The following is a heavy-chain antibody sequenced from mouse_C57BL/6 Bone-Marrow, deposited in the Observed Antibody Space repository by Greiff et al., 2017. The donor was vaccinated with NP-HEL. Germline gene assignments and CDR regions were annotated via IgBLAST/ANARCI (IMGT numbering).Heavy chain of an antibody. CDR1: GYTFTSYW. Sequence: EVQLQQSGTVLARPGASVKMSCKTSGYTFTSYWMHWVQQRPGQGLDWIGAIYPGNSDTSYNQKFQGKAKLTAVTSASTAYMELSSLTYEDSAVYYCTRSHYYGSSPWYCDVWGTGTTVTVSS. D-gene: IGHD1-1*01. J-gene: IGHJ1*03. CDR3: TRSHYYGSSPWYCDV. V-gene: IGHV1-5*01. CDR2: IYPGNSDT.